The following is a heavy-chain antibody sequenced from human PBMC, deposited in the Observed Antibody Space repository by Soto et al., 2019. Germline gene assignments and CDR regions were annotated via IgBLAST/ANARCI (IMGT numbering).Heavy chain of an antibody. CDR1: GYSFTSYW. CDR3: ARTVGSATVNTRGFKDV. Sequence: PGESLKISCKGSGYSFTSYWIGWVRQMPGKGLEWMGIIYPGDSDTRYSPSFQGQVTISADKSISTAYLQWSSLNASDTAMYHRARTVGSATVNTRGFKDVWGKGTPVNGSS. V-gene: IGHV5-51*01. D-gene: IGHD4-17*01. CDR2: IYPGDSDT. J-gene: IGHJ6*01.